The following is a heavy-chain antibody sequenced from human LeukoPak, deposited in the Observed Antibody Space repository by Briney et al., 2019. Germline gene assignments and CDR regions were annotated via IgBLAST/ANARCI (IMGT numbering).Heavy chain of an antibody. D-gene: IGHD5-12*01. CDR2: IFDSGTTNYNPST. V-gene: IGHV4-59*01. CDR3: ARGGVTTIAQYDY. J-gene: IGHJ4*02. CDR1: GGSIISYF. Sequence: SETLSLTCTVSGGSIISYFWSWIRQPPGKGPEWIGYIFDSGTTNYNPSTNYNPSLKSRVTVSLDTSKNHFALKLSSVTAADTAVYFCARGGVTTIAQYDYWGQGILVTVSS.